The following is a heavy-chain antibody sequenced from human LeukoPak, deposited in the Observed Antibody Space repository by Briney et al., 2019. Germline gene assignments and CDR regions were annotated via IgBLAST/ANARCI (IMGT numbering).Heavy chain of an antibody. V-gene: IGHV3-23*01. CDR3: AKSSEDKFDFWSGSYTTYYYYYMDV. D-gene: IGHD3-3*01. Sequence: GGSLRLSCTASGFTLSSYAMSWVRQAPGKGLECVSTIGGSGGSTYYADSVKGRFAISTDNSKNRLYLQMNSLRAEDTALYYCAKSSEDKFDFWSGSYTTYYYYYMDVWGKGATVTVSS. CDR2: IGGSGGST. CDR1: GFTLSSYA. J-gene: IGHJ6*03.